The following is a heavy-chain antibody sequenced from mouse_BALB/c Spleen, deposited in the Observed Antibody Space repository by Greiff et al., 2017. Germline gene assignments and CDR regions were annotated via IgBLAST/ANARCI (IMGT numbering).Heavy chain of an antibody. CDR2: IDPANGNT. J-gene: IGHJ2*01. CDR3: ARGFTTAYYFDY. D-gene: IGHD1-2*01. CDR1: GFNIKDTY. V-gene: IGHV14-3*02. Sequence: EVQLQQSGAELVKPGASVKLSCTASGFNIKDTYMHWVKQRPEQGLEWIGRIDPANGNTKYDPKFQGKATITADTSSNTAYLQLSSLTSEDTAVYYCARGFTTAYYFDYWGQGTTLTVSS.